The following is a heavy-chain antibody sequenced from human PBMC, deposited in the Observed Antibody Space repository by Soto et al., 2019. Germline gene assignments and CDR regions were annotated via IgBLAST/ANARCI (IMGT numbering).Heavy chain of an antibody. CDR3: AKDGGDSGYHNCFDS. V-gene: IGHV3-23*01. CDR1: GFTFSSFA. Sequence: EVQLLESGGGLVQPGGSLRLSCAASGFTFSSFAMSWVRQAPGQGLEWVAAINDGGDYTYYADSVKGRFSISRDNSENRLYLTMSSLTAEDTAIYFCAKDGGDSGYHNCFDSWGQGTLVTVSS. CDR2: INDGGDYT. J-gene: IGHJ5*01. D-gene: IGHD5-12*01.